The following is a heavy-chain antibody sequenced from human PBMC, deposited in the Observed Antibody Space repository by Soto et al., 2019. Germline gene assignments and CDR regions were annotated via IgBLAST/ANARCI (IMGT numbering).Heavy chain of an antibody. CDR2: INHSGST. CDR3: ARIPRKSSTSVYYYYYGMDV. Sequence: PWETLSLTCAGYGWSFSGYYWSWIRPPPGKGLEWIGEINHSGSTNYNPSLKSRVTISVDTSKNQFSLKLSSVTAADTAVYYCARIPRKSSTSVYYYYYGMDVWGQGTTVTVSS. V-gene: IGHV4-34*01. D-gene: IGHD2-2*01. J-gene: IGHJ6*02. CDR1: GWSFSGYY.